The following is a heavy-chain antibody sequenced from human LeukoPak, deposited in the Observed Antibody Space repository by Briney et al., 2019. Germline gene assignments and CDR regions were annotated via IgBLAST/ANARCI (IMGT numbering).Heavy chain of an antibody. CDR1: GYTFTSYY. Sequence: ASVKVSCKASGYTFTSYYMHWVRQAPGQGLEWMGIINPSGGSTSYAQKFQGRVTMTRDTSTSTVYMELSSLRSEDTAVYYCARDVGSIAVAGTLDYWGQGTLVTVSS. D-gene: IGHD6-19*01. V-gene: IGHV1-46*01. CDR2: INPSGGST. J-gene: IGHJ4*02. CDR3: ARDVGSIAVAGTLDY.